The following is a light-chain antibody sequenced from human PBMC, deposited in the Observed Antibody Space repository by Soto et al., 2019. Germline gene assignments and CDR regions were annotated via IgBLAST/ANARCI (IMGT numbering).Light chain of an antibody. J-gene: IGKJ4*01. CDR1: QSISSW. CDR2: KAS. Sequence: DIQMTQSPSTLSASVGDRVTITCRASQSISSWLAWYQQKPGAAPKLLIYKASTLQSGVPSRFSGSGSGTDFTLTISSLQPEDFATYYCQQADTFPLTFGGGTKVDIK. CDR3: QQADTFPLT. V-gene: IGKV1-5*03.